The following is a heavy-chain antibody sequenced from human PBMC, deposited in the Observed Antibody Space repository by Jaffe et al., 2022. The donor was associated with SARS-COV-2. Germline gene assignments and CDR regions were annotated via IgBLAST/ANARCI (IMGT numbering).Heavy chain of an antibody. V-gene: IGHV4-59*08. J-gene: IGHJ4*02. Sequence: QVQLQESGPGLVKPSETLSLTCTVSGGSISSYYWSWIRQPPGKGLEWIGYIYYSGSTNYNPSLKSRVTISVDTSKNQFSLKLSSVTAADTAVYYCARHVEDGYKGVDYFDYWGQGTLVTVSS. D-gene: IGHD5-12*01. CDR1: GGSISSYY. CDR2: IYYSGST. CDR3: ARHVEDGYKGVDYFDY.